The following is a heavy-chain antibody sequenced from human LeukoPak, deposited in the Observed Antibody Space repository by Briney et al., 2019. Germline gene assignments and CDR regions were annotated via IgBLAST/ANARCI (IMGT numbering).Heavy chain of an antibody. D-gene: IGHD3-22*01. J-gene: IGHJ3*02. CDR1: GYTFSTTG. V-gene: IGHV7-4-1*02. CDR2: ISTNTGNP. Sequence: GASVKVSCKASGYTFSTTGISWVRQAPGQGFEWMGWISTNTGNPTYAQGFTGRFVFSLDTSVSTAYLQISSLKAEDTAVYYCARGLFDYYDSSGYYSEAAFDIWGQGTMVTVSS. CDR3: ARGLFDYYDSSGYYSEAAFDI.